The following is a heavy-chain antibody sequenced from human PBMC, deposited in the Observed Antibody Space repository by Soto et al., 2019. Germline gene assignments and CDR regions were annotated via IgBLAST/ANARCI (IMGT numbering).Heavy chain of an antibody. CDR3: AHRLSRTPASGSGRWGPYYFDY. CDR2: IYWDDDK. J-gene: IGHJ4*02. CDR1: GFSLSTSGIG. D-gene: IGHD3-10*01. V-gene: IGHV2-5*02. Sequence: QITLKESGPTLVKPTQTLTLTCTFSGFSLSTSGIGVGWIRQPPGKALEWLALIYWDDDKRYSPSLKSRLTITKDTSKNQVVLTVTNMDPVDTATYYCAHRLSRTPASGSGRWGPYYFDYWGQGTLVTVSS.